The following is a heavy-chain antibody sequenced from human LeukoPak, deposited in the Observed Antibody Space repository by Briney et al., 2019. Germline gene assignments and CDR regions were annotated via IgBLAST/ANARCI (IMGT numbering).Heavy chain of an antibody. D-gene: IGHD6-19*01. J-gene: IGHJ6*03. CDR3: AKEVSSGWPYYYYYMDV. CDR1: GSTFSSYG. CDR2: IRYDGANK. V-gene: IGHV3-30*02. Sequence: GGSLRLSCAASGSTFSSYGMHWVRQAPGKGLEWVSFIRYDGANKYYADSVKGRFTISRDNSKNTLYLQMNSLRPEDTAVYYCAKEVSSGWPYYYYYMDVWGKGTTVTISS.